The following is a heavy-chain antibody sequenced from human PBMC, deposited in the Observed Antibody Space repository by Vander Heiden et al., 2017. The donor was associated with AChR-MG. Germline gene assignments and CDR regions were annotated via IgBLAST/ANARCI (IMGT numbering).Heavy chain of an antibody. J-gene: IGHJ4*02. CDR2: ISYDGSNK. D-gene: IGHD3-10*01. CDR1: GFTFSSSG. CDR3: AKDRYGSGSYPLIDY. V-gene: IGHV3-30*18. Sequence: QVQLVESGGGVVQPGRSLRLSCAASGFTFSSSGMHWVRPAPGKGLEWVAVISYDGSNKYYADSVKGRFTISRDNSKNTLYLQMNSLRAEDTAVYYCAKDRYGSGSYPLIDYWGQGTLVTVSS.